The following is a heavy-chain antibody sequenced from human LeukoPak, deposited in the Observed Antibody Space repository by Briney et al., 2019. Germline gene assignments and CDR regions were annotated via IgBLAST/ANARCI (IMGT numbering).Heavy chain of an antibody. J-gene: IGHJ4*02. D-gene: IGHD2-2*01. CDR2: INHSGST. CDR1: GGSFSGYY. Sequence: SETLSLTCAVYGGSFSGYYWSWIRQPPGKGLEWIGEINHSGSTNYNPSLKSRVTISVDTSKNQFSLKLSSVTAADTAVYYCARVLLGYCSSTNCPARYFDYWGQGTLVTVSS. V-gene: IGHV4-34*01. CDR3: ARVLLGYCSSTNCPARYFDY.